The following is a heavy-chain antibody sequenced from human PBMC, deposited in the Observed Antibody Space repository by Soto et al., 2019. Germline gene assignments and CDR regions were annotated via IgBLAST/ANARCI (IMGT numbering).Heavy chain of an antibody. CDR2: FDPEDGES. CDR1: GYTLTELS. Sequence: ASVKVSCKVSGYTLTELSMHWVRLAPGKGLEWMGGFDPEDGESIYAQKFQGRVTMTEDTSTDTAYMELGSLRSEDTAVYYCATGVDAIDAFDIWGQGTMVTVSS. J-gene: IGHJ3*02. CDR3: ATGVDAIDAFDI. V-gene: IGHV1-24*01. D-gene: IGHD2-2*01.